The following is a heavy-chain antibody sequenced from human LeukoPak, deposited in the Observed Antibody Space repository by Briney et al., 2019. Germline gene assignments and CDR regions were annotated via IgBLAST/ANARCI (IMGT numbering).Heavy chain of an antibody. Sequence: GRSLRLSCAASGFTFRSYGVHWVRQAPGKGLECVALISYDGSNKYYAYSVKGRFTISRDKSNNTAFLQMNSLRAEDTAVYYCAAGRVATILYWGQGILVTVSS. CDR1: GFTFRSYG. V-gene: IGHV3-30*03. CDR3: AAGRVATILY. D-gene: IGHD5-12*01. CDR2: ISYDGSNK. J-gene: IGHJ4*02.